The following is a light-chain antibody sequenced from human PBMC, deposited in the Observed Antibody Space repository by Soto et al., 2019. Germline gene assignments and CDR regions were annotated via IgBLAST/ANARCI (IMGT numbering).Light chain of an antibody. CDR3: SSFSSAIAFV. CDR1: SSDIGAYNY. V-gene: IGLV2-14*01. J-gene: IGLJ1*01. CDR2: EVT. Sequence: QSVLTQPASVSASPGQSITISCTGTSSDIGAYNYISWYQQHPGKAPKLMIYEVTNRPSGISNRFSGSRSGNTASLSISGLQAEDEADYHCSSFSSAIAFVFGTGTKLTVL.